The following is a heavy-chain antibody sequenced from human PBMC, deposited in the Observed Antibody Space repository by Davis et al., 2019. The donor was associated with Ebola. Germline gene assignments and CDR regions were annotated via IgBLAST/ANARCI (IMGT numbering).Heavy chain of an antibody. CDR3: ASGREDYGDYPSFDY. V-gene: IGHV4-30-4*01. CDR1: GGSISSGDYY. CDR2: IYYSGST. Sequence: PSETLSLTCTVSGGSISSGDYYWSWIRQPPGKGLEWIGYIYYSGSTYYNPSLKSRVTISVDTSKNQFSLKLSSVTAADTAVYYCASGREDYGDYPSFDYWGQGTLVTVSS. D-gene: IGHD4-17*01. J-gene: IGHJ4*02.